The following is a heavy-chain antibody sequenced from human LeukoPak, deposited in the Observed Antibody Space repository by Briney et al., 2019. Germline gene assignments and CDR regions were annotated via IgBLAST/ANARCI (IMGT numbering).Heavy chain of an antibody. Sequence: PGGSLRLSCAASGFTFGDYYISWIRQAPGKGMEWVSYISSSGSTTYYADSVKGRFTISRDNATNSLCLQMNSLRGEDTAVYYRARTGSMPVSYWGQGTLVTVSS. D-gene: IGHD2-2*01. CDR2: ISSSGSTT. CDR1: GFTFGDYY. CDR3: ARTGSMPVSY. J-gene: IGHJ4*02. V-gene: IGHV3-11*01.